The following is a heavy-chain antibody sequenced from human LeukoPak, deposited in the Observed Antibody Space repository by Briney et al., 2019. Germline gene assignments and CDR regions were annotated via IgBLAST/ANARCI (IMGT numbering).Heavy chain of an antibody. D-gene: IGHD4-17*01. CDR2: ISYDGSNK. J-gene: IGHJ4*02. V-gene: IGHV3-30*18. Sequence: GGSLRLSCAASGFTFNSFGMHWVRQAPGKGLEWVAVISYDGSNKYYADSVKGRFTISRDNSKNTLYLQMNSLRAEDTAVYYCAKEGTPYGDWGYWGQGTLVTVSS. CDR1: GFTFNSFG. CDR3: AKEGTPYGDWGY.